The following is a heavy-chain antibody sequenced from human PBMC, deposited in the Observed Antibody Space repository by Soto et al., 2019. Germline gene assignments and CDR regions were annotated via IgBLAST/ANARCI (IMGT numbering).Heavy chain of an antibody. CDR1: GFTFSSYA. J-gene: IGHJ4*02. CDR3: VRDYYGSGIPNKAFDY. CDR2: IKSDGSET. V-gene: IGHV3-74*01. D-gene: IGHD3-10*01. Sequence: GGSLRLSCAASGFTFSSYAMSWVRQAPGKGLVWVSRIKSDGSETSYADSVKGRFTIPRDNAKNTLYLQMNSLRAEDTAVYYCVRDYYGSGIPNKAFDYWGEGT.